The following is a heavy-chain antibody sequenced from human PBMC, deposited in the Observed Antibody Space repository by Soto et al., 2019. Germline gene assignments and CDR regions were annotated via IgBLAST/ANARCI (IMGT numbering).Heavy chain of an antibody. CDR2: IYHSGST. Sequence: QLQLQESGSGLVKPSQTLSLTCAVSGGSISSGGYSWSWIRQPPGKGLEWIGYIYHSGSTYYNPSLKSRVTISVDRSKNQFSLKLSSVTAADTAVYYCARGLRSTFGGVIVSSDYWGQGTLVTVSS. D-gene: IGHD3-16*02. CDR1: GGSISSGGYS. CDR3: ARGLRSTFGGVIVSSDY. V-gene: IGHV4-30-2*01. J-gene: IGHJ4*02.